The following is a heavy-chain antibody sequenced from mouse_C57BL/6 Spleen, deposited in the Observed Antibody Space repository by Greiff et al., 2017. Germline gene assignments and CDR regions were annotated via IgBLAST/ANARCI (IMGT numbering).Heavy chain of an antibody. CDR1: GYAFSSSW. Sequence: VQLQQSGPELVKPGASVTISCKASGYAFSSSWMNWVKQRPGKGLEWIGRIYPGDGDTNYNGKFKGKATLTADKSSSTAYMPLSSLTSEDSAFYFCARAGYNYEYYAMDYWGQGTSVTVSS. CDR2: IYPGDGDT. D-gene: IGHD2-12*01. J-gene: IGHJ4*01. V-gene: IGHV1-82*01. CDR3: ARAGYNYEYYAMDY.